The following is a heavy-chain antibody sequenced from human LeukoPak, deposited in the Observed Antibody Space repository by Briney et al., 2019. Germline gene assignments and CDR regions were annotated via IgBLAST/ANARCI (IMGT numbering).Heavy chain of an antibody. V-gene: IGHV3-74*01. CDR2: INTDGSST. CDR1: GFTFSSYW. J-gene: IGHJ4*02. D-gene: IGHD6-6*01. Sequence: PGGSLRLSCAASGFTFSSYWMHWVRQAPGKGLVWVSHINTDGSSTTYADSVKGRFTISRDNAKNTLYLQMNSLRAEDTAVYYCARSGGSSSLGYWGQGTLATVSS. CDR3: ARSGGSSSLGY.